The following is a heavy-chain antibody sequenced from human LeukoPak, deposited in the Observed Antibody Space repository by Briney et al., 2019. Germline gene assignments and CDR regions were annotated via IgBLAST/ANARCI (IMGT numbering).Heavy chain of an antibody. CDR2: FDPEDGET. Sequence: GASVKVSCKVSGYTLTELSMHWVRQAPGKGLEWMGGFDPEDGETIYAQKFQGRVTMTEDTSTDTAYMELSSLRPEDTAVYYCARNYYGSGSYYYYYYYMDVWGKGTTVTISS. CDR3: ARNYYGSGSYYYYYYYMDV. J-gene: IGHJ6*03. D-gene: IGHD3-10*01. V-gene: IGHV1-24*01. CDR1: GYTLTELS.